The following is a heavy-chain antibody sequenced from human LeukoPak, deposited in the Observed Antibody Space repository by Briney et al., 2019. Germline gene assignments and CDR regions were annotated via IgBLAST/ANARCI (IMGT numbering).Heavy chain of an antibody. V-gene: IGHV3-53*01. Sequence: GGSLRLSCAASGFTFSSSAMSWVRQAPGKGLEWVSVIYSGGSTYYADSVKGRFTISRDNSKNTLYLQMNSLRAEDTAVYYCARVDKGWLQFGAFDIWGQGTMVTVSS. J-gene: IGHJ3*02. CDR1: GFTFSSSA. D-gene: IGHD5-24*01. CDR3: ARVDKGWLQFGAFDI. CDR2: IYSGGST.